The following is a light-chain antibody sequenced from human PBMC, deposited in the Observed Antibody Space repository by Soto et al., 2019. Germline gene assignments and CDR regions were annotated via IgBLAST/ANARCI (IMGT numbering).Light chain of an antibody. CDR3: SSDEGSHKLI. J-gene: IGLJ2*01. CDR1: SSDVGGYKC. CDR2: EVN. Sequence: QSALTQPPSAAGSPGQSVTISCTGTSSDVGGYKCVSWYQQHPCKVPKRMIYEVNKRTSRVPDRFSCSMSGNTSTLTVSGHQAQDVGDYSCSSDEGSHKLIFGGGIKLTV. V-gene: IGLV2-8*01.